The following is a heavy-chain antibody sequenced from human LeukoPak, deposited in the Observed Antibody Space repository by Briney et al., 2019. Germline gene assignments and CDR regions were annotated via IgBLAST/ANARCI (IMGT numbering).Heavy chain of an antibody. D-gene: IGHD3-9*01. V-gene: IGHV3-33*01. J-gene: IGHJ5*02. CDR2: IWYDGSNK. Sequence: GGSLRLSCAASGFTFSSYGMHWVRQAPGKGLEWVAVIWYDGSNKYYADSVKGRFTISRDNSKNTPYLQMNSLRAEDTAVYYCARPQGPYYDILTGSDWFDPWGQGALVTVSS. CDR3: ARPQGPYYDILTGSDWFDP. CDR1: GFTFSSYG.